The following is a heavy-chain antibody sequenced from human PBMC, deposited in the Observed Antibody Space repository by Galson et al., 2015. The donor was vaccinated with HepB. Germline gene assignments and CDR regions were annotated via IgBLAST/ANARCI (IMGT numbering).Heavy chain of an antibody. J-gene: IGHJ4*02. CDR1: GFTFSSYG. D-gene: IGHD5-18*01. CDR2: ISYDGSNK. V-gene: IGHV3-30*18. Sequence: SLRLSCAASGFTFSSYGMHWVRQAPGKGLEWVAVISYDGSNKYYADSVKGRFTISRDNSKNTLYLQMNSLRAEDTAVYYCAKVGIQLWLNHHFDHWGQGTLVTVSS. CDR3: AKVGIQLWLNHHFDH.